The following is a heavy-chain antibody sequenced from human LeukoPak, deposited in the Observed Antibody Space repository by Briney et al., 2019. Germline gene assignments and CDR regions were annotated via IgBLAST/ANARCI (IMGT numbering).Heavy chain of an antibody. CDR2: IYPGDSDT. J-gene: IGHJ4*02. CDR3: ARRASATEDLDY. V-gene: IGHV5-51*01. CDR1: GYSFTSYW. Sequence: GESLKISCKGSGYSFTSYWIAWVRQMPGKGLEWMGIIYPGDSDTRYSPSFQGQATISADKSINIAYLQWSSLKASDTAIYYCARRASATEDLDYWGQGTLVTVSS.